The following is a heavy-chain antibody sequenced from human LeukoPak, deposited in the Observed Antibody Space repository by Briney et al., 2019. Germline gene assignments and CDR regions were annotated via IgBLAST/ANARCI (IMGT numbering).Heavy chain of an antibody. CDR1: GFTFSSYD. CDR3: ARDCSSTSCYGSYYYGLDV. D-gene: IGHD2-2*01. Sequence: GGSLRLSCAASGFTFSSYDMHWVRQATGKGLEWVSAIGTAGDTYYPGSVKGRFTISRENAKNSLYLQMNSLRAGDTAVYYCARDCSSTSCYGSYYYGLDVWGQGTTVTVSS. J-gene: IGHJ6*02. CDR2: IGTAGDT. V-gene: IGHV3-13*01.